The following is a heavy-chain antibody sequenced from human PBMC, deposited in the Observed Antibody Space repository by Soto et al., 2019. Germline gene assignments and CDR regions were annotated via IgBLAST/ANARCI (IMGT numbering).Heavy chain of an antibody. D-gene: IGHD5-18*01. V-gene: IGHV1-69*12. CDR2: IIPIFGTA. Sequence: QVQLVQSGAEVKKPGSSVKVSCKASGGTFSSYAISWVRQAPGQGLEWMGGIIPIFGTANYAQKFPGRVTITADECTSTAYMGMRSLRSEDTAVYYCAGGGYSYGRYYYGMDVWGQGTTVTVSS. CDR3: AGGGYSYGRYYYGMDV. CDR1: GGTFSSYA. J-gene: IGHJ6*02.